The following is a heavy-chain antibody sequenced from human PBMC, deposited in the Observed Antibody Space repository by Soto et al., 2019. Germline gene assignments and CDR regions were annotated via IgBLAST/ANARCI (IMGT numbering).Heavy chain of an antibody. J-gene: IGHJ6*02. CDR1: GDSISSDY. D-gene: IGHD3-10*01. V-gene: IGHV4-59*01. Sequence: SETLSLTCSVFGDSISSDYWSWIRQPPGKGLEWIGHIYYSGTSNYNPSLKSRVIILLDTSKNQLSLKLNSVTAADTAVYYCARHSPPFFYGSGPWDVWGQGTTVTVS. CDR2: IYYSGTS. CDR3: ARHSPPFFYGSGPWDV.